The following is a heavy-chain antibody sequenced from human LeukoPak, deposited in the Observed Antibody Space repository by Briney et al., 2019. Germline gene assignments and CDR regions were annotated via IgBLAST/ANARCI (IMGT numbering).Heavy chain of an antibody. D-gene: IGHD1-26*01. V-gene: IGHV3-15*01. CDR2: IKSKTDGGTT. CDR3: TTTISSGSYYSDAFDI. CDR1: GFTFSNAW. J-gene: IGHJ3*02. Sequence: PGGSLRLSCAASGFTFSNAWMSWVRQAPGKGLEWVGRIKSKTDGGTTDYAAPVKGRFTISRDDSKNTLYLQMNSLKTEDTAVYYCTTTISSGSYYSDAFDIWGQGTMVTVSS.